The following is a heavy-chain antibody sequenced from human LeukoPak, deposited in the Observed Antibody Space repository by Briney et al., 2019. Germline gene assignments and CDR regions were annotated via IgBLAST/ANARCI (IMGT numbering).Heavy chain of an antibody. Sequence: ASVKVSCKASGYTFTSYGISWVRQAPGQGLEWMGWISAYNGNINYAQKLQGRVTMTTDTSTSTAYMELRSLRSDDTAVYYCARTDRTYYDFWSGYYTGNWFDPWGQGTLVTVSS. CDR3: ARTDRTYYDFWSGYYTGNWFDP. CDR2: ISAYNGNI. J-gene: IGHJ5*02. V-gene: IGHV1-18*01. CDR1: GYTFTSYG. D-gene: IGHD3-3*01.